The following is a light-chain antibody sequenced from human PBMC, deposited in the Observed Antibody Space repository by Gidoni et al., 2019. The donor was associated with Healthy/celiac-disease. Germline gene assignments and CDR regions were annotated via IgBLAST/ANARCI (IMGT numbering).Light chain of an antibody. J-gene: IGKJ4*01. CDR2: DES. V-gene: IGKV3-11*01. Sequence: EIVLTQSPATLSLSPGERAPLSCRASQSVSSYLAWYQQKPGQAPRLRIYDESNRATGIPARFSGSGSGTDFTLTISSREPEDFAVYYCQQRSNWPGTFXGXTKVEIK. CDR1: QSVSSY. CDR3: QQRSNWPGT.